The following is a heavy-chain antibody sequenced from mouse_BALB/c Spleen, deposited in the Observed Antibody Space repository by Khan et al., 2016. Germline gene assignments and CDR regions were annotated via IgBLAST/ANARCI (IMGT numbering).Heavy chain of an antibody. D-gene: IGHD1-1*02. CDR2: IDSSGST. Sequence: EVQLVESGPGLVKPSQSLSLTCTVTGYSITSDYAWNWIRQFPGNKLEWMGYIDSSGSTTYNPSLKSRVSITRDASKNQIFLQLNSVTTEDTATYYCATPYYFFVYWGQGTLVTVSA. V-gene: IGHV3-2*02. CDR3: ATPYYFFVY. J-gene: IGHJ3*01. CDR1: GYSITSDYA.